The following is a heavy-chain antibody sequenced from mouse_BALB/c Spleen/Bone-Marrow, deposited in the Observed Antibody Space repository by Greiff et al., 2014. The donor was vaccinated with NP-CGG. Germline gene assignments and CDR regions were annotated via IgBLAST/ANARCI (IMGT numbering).Heavy chain of an antibody. CDR1: GYTFTDYT. J-gene: IGHJ2*01. CDR3: ARPKGFALDY. CDR2: VNPRSGYA. Sequence: VQLQQSGAELASPGASVKMSCKASGYTFTDYTIQWVKQRPRQGLEWIGYVNPRSGYANYNQKFKDKATLTAGKSSSTAFMQLSSLTSEDSAVYYCARPKGFALDYWGQGTALTVSS. V-gene: IGHV1-4*01.